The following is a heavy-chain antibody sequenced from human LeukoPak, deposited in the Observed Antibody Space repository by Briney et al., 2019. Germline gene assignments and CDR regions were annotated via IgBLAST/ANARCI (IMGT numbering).Heavy chain of an antibody. CDR1: GGTFSSYA. V-gene: IGHV1-69*13. Sequence: PVKVSCKASGGTFSSYAISWVRQAPGQGLEWMGGIIPIFGTANYAQKFQGRVTITADESTSTAYMELSSLRSEDTAVYYCAVADGSGSLRFQHWGQGTLVTVSS. CDR2: IIPIFGTA. CDR3: AVADGSGSLRFQH. D-gene: IGHD3-10*01. J-gene: IGHJ1*01.